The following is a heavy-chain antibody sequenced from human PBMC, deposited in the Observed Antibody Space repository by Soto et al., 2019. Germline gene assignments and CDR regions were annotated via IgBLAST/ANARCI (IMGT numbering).Heavy chain of an antibody. CDR2: IYHSGST. Sequence: QVQLQEWGPGLVKPSGTLSLTCAVSGGSISSSNWWTWVHQPPGKGLEWIGEIYHSGSTNYNPSLKSRVTISVDKSKNQFSLKVTSVTAADTAVYYCAILLRSTYGMDVWGQGTTVTVSS. CDR3: AILLRSTYGMDV. V-gene: IGHV4-4*02. J-gene: IGHJ6*02. D-gene: IGHD3-3*01. CDR1: GGSISSSNW.